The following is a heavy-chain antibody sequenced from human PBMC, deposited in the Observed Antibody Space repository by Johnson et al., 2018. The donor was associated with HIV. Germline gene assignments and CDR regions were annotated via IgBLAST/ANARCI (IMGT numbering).Heavy chain of an antibody. Sequence: VQLVESGGGVGQPGGSLRLSCAASGFIFSTYGMHWVRQAPGKGLEWVAVISYDGTNKYYADSVQGRFTISRDNSKNSLYLQMNSLRAEDTALSYCVVNYYGAGSENDDAFDLWGQGTMVTVSS. CDR3: VVNYYGAGSENDDAFDL. V-gene: IGHV3-30*03. CDR2: ISYDGTNK. CDR1: GFIFSTYG. J-gene: IGHJ3*01. D-gene: IGHD3-10*01.